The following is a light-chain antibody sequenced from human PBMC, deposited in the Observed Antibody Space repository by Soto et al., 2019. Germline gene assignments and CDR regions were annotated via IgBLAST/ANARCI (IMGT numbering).Light chain of an antibody. J-gene: IGKJ4*01. CDR3: QKYDSAPLT. CDR2: GSS. Sequence: DIQMTQSPSSLTASIGDRVTISCRASQGFSNSLAWYQQKPGKVPTLLIYGSSILLSGVPSRFSGSGSGTEFTLTISCLQPEDVANYFCQKYDSAPLTGGGGTKVEIK. V-gene: IGKV1-27*01. CDR1: QGFSNS.